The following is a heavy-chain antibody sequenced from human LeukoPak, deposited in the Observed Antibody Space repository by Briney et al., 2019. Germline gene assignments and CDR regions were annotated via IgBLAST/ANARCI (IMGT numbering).Heavy chain of an antibody. CDR2: INHSGST. D-gene: IGHD3-10*01. J-gene: IGHJ6*02. Sequence: SETLSLTCAVSGGSFSGYYWSWIRQPPGKGLEWIGEINHSGSTNYNPSLRSRVTISVDTSKNQFSLKLSSVTAADTAVYYCARSKRYYGSGSYYPYYYYGMDVWGQGTTVTVSS. CDR1: GGSFSGYY. V-gene: IGHV4-34*01. CDR3: ARSKRYYGSGSYYPYYYYGMDV.